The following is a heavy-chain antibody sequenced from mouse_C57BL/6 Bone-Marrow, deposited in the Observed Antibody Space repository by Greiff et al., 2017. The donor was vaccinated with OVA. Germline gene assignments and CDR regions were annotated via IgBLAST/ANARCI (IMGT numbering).Heavy chain of an antibody. V-gene: IGHV1-72*01. D-gene: IGHD1-1*01. J-gene: IGHJ4*01. CDR1: GYTFTSYW. Sequence: QVQLQQPGAELVKPGASVKLSCKASGYTFTSYWMHWVKQRPGRGPEWIGRIDPNSGGTKYNEKFKSKATLTIDKPSSTAYMQLSSLTSEDSAVYYCARHYGSSYYYAMDYWGQGTSGTVSS. CDR2: IDPNSGGT. CDR3: ARHYGSSYYYAMDY.